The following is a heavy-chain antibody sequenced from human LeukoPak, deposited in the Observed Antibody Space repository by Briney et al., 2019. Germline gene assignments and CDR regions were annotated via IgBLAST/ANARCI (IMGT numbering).Heavy chain of an antibody. D-gene: IGHD3-10*01. CDR1: GGSISSINYY. CDR3: AAYDYGSGSSPGFFDP. Sequence: SETLSLTCTVSGGSISSINYYWGWIRQAPGRGLECIRNIYYVGTTYYNPSLRSRVTISVDTSKCQFTLKLTSVTAPDPADYSCAAYDYGSGSSPGFFDPWGQGTLVTVSS. J-gene: IGHJ5*02. CDR2: IYYVGTT. V-gene: IGHV4-39*01.